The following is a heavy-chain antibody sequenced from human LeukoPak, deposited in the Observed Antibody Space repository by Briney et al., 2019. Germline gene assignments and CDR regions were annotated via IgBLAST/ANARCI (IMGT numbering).Heavy chain of an antibody. CDR2: ISYDGSNK. Sequence: TGGSLRLSCAASGFTFSSYAMHWVRQAPGKGLEWVAVISYDGSNKYYADSVKGRFTISRDNSKNTLYLQMNSLRAEDTAVYYCVKDKLMVYAITERMATTPGALDIWGQGTMVTVSS. D-gene: IGHD2-8*01. CDR3: VKDKLMVYAITERMATTPGALDI. CDR1: GFTFSSYA. J-gene: IGHJ3*02. V-gene: IGHV3-30-3*01.